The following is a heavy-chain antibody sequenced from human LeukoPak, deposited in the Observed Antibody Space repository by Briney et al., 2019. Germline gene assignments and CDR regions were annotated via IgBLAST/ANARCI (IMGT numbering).Heavy chain of an antibody. CDR3: ARVVSSSSGNFDY. CDR2: IYPGDSDT. CDR1: GYSFTTYW. V-gene: IGHV5-51*01. J-gene: IGHJ4*02. D-gene: IGHD6-6*01. Sequence: GESLKISCKASGYSFTTYWIGWVRQMPGKGLGWMGIIYPGDSDTRYSPSFPGQVTMSADKSISTAYLQWSSLKASDTAIYYCARVVSSSSGNFDYWGQGTLVIVSS.